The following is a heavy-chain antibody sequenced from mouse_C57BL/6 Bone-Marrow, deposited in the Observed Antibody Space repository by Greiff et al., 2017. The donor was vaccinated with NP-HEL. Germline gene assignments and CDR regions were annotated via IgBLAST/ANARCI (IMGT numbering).Heavy chain of an antibody. V-gene: IGHV5-16*01. CDR2: INYDGSST. Sequence: EVMLVESEGGLVQPGRSMKLSCTASGFTFSDYYMAWVRQVPEKGLEWVANINYDGSSTYYLDSLKSRFIISRDNAKNILYLQMSSLKSEDTATYYCARDGGYYDYDHWYFDVWGTGTTVTVSS. CDR1: GFTFSDYY. J-gene: IGHJ1*03. CDR3: ARDGGYYDYDHWYFDV. D-gene: IGHD2-4*01.